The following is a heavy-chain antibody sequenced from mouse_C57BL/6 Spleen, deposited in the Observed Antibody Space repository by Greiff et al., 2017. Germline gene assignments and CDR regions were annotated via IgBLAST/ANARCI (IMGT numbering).Heavy chain of an antibody. D-gene: IGHD1-1*01. CDR2: IDPSDSYT. V-gene: IGHV1-69*01. CDR1: GYTFTSYW. CDR3: ARSPYGSSLDD. Sequence: QVQLQQPGAELVMPGASVKLSCKASGYTFTSYWMHWVKQRPGQGLEWIGEIDPSDSYTNYNQKFKGKSTLTVDKSSSTAYMQLSSLTSEDSAVYYCARSPYGSSLDDWGQGTTLTVSS. J-gene: IGHJ2*01.